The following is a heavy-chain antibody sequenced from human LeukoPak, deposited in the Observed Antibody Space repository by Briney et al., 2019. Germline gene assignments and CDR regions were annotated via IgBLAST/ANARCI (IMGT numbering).Heavy chain of an antibody. J-gene: IGHJ3*02. V-gene: IGHV4-39*01. D-gene: IGHD2-2*02. CDR2: IYYSGST. Sequence: SETLSLTCTVSGGSISSSSYYWGWIRQPPGKGLEWIGSIYYSGSTYYNPSLKSRVTISVDTSKNQFSLKLSSVTAADTAVYYCAGQETPRIVVVPAAIRGFAFDIWGQGTMVTVSS. CDR1: GGSISSSSYY. CDR3: AGQETPRIVVVPAAIRGFAFDI.